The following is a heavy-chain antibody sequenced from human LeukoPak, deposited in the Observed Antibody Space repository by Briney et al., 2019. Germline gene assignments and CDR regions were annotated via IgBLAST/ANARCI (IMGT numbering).Heavy chain of an antibody. CDR1: GFTVRSNY. J-gene: IGHJ4*02. Sequence: PGGSLRLSCAASGFTVRSNYMTWVRQAPGKGLEWIAYISGSGDTIKYADFVEGRFTISRDNAKRSVYLEMNSLTDEDTAVYFCTRGVAMAIWSQGTLVTVSS. D-gene: IGHD2-15*01. CDR2: ISGSGDTI. CDR3: TRGVAMAI. V-gene: IGHV3-11*04.